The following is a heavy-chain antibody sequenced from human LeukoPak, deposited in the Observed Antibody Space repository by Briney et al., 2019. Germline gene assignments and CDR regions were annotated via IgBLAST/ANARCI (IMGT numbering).Heavy chain of an antibody. CDR1: GFTFSSYS. J-gene: IGHJ4*02. Sequence: GGSLRLSCAASGFTFSSYSMNWVRQAPGKGLEWVSYISSSSSTIYYADSVKGRFTISRDNAKNSLYLQMNSLRAEDTAVYYCARELYCSSTSCYSGSLDDWGQVTLVTVSS. CDR2: ISSSSSTI. D-gene: IGHD2-2*01. V-gene: IGHV3-48*01. CDR3: ARELYCSSTSCYSGSLDD.